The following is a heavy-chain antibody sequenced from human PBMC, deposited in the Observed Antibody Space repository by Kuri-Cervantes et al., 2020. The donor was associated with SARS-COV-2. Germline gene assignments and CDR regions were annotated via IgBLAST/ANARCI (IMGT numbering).Heavy chain of an antibody. V-gene: IGHV3-30*18. J-gene: IGHJ4*02. CDR2: ISYDGSNK. CDR3: AKEHTSSVAFDY. D-gene: IGHD6-6*01. Sequence: GGSLRLSCVVSGFTFRTNVMAWVRQAPGKGLEWVAVISYDGSNKYYADSVKGRFSISRDNPKDTLYLEMNSLKPADTAVYYCAKEHTSSVAFDYWGQGTLVTVSS. CDR1: GFTFRTNV.